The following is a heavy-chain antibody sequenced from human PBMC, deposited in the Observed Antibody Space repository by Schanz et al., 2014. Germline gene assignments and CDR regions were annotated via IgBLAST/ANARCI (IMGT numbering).Heavy chain of an antibody. CDR1: VFGFGPFA. V-gene: IGHV3-23*01. J-gene: IGHJ6*02. Sequence: EVQLLESGGALVQPGGSLSLSWAASVFGFGPFALTWVRQAQGKGLGWVLTFGGGGGAPFYAAPVEGRFTISRDTSKNTLSLQMNSLRVEDTAVYYCARNWKDHHLGRHGWSDGMDVWGQGATVTVSS. CDR3: ARNWKDHHLGRHGWSDGMDV. CDR2: FGGGGGAP. D-gene: IGHD3-3*01.